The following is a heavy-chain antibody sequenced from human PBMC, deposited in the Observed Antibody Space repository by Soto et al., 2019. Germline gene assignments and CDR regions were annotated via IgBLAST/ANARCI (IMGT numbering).Heavy chain of an antibody. CDR3: ATAEVDY. V-gene: IGHV3-74*01. CDR2: MTSDGRTT. J-gene: IGHJ4*02. Sequence: PGGSLRLSCAASGFDFGNSWMHWVRQPPGKGPEWVSRMTSDGRTTQYADSVKGRFTVSRDNAKNTLYLEMNSLRAEDTAVYYCATAEVDYWGPGTLVTVSS. CDR1: GFDFGNSW.